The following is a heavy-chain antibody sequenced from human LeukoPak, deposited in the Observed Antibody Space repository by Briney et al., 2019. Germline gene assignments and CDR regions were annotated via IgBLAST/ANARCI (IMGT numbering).Heavy chain of an antibody. CDR3: ARDLAYNWFDP. CDR1: GGSISSYY. J-gene: IGHJ5*02. Sequence: SETLSLTCTVSGGSISSYYWSWTRQPAGKGLEWIGRIYTTGSTNYNPSLKSRVTMSVDMSKNQFSLKLSSVTAADTAVYYCARDLAYNWFDPWGQGTLVTVSS. CDR2: IYTTGST. V-gene: IGHV4-4*07.